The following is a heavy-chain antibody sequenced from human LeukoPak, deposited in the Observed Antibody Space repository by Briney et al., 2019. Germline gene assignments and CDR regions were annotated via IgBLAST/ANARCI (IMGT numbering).Heavy chain of an antibody. V-gene: IGHV1-2*02. D-gene: IGHD3-10*01. J-gene: IGHJ3*02. CDR2: INPNSRGT. CDR3: AKATRGAPHDGFDI. CDR1: GYTFTGYY. Sequence: ASVKVSCKASGYTFTGYYMHWVRQAPGQGLEWMGWINPNSRGTNHAQKFQGRVTITRDMSTSTVYMELSSLGSEDTAVYYCAKATRGAPHDGFDIWGQGTMVTVSS.